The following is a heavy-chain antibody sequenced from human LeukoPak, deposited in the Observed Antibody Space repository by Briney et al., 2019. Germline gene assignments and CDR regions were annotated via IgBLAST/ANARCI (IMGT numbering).Heavy chain of an antibody. CDR3: AREWSGYDFAVNYYYYYMDV. CDR1: GGSISSYY. CDR2: IYTNGYT. J-gene: IGHJ6*03. V-gene: IGHV4-4*07. D-gene: IGHD5-12*01. Sequence: PSETLSLTCTVSGGSISSYYWSWIRQPAGKGLEWIGRIYTNGYTNYNPSLKSRVSMSVDTSKNQFSLKLSSVTAADTAVYYCAREWSGYDFAVNYYYYYMDVWGKGTTVTVSS.